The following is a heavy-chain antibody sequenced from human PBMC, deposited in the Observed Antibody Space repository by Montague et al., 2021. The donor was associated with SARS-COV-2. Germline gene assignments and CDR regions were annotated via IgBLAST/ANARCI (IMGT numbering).Heavy chain of an antibody. D-gene: IGHD5-12*01. J-gene: IGHJ4*02. Sequence: SETLSPTCTVSGGSISSSSYYWGWIRRPPGKGLEWIGSIDYSGSTYYXPSLKSRVTISVDMAKNQFSLKLRSVTAADTAVYYCARHERQWLRLYPYYFDYWGQGTLVTVSS. V-gene: IGHV4-39*01. CDR2: IDYSGST. CDR3: ARHERQWLRLYPYYFDY. CDR1: GGSISSSSYY.